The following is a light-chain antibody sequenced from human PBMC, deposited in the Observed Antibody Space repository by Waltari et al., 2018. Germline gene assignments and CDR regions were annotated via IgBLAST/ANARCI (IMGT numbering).Light chain of an antibody. CDR1: SSDVGRYNY. CDR3: CSYAGSPYV. Sequence: QSALAQPRSVSGSPGQSVTISCAGTSSDVGRYNYVSWYQHPPGHAPKVLIYDVNTRPPGVPDRFSGSKSGNTASLTISGLQAEDEADYYCCSYAGSPYVFGTGTKVTVL. CDR2: DVN. V-gene: IGLV2-11*01. J-gene: IGLJ1*01.